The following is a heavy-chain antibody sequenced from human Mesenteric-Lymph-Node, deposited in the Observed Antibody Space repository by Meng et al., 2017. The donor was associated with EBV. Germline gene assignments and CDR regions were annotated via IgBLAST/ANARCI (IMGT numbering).Heavy chain of an antibody. Sequence: VQLVQSGPEVKNPGASVKVPCKASGYTFTNYYMFWVRQAPGQGLEWMGVTSPSGAGTTYAQKFQGRVTMTRDTSTSTIYMELASLRSEDTAVYYCATGYTSLDYWGQGALVTVSS. CDR3: ATGYTSLDY. CDR1: GYTFTNYY. J-gene: IGHJ4*02. D-gene: IGHD5-18*01. CDR2: TSPSGAGT. V-gene: IGHV1-46*01.